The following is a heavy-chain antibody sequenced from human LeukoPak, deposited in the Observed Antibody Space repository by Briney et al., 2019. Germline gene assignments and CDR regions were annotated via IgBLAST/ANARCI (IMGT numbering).Heavy chain of an antibody. V-gene: IGHV1-2*02. CDR1: GYTFTGYY. CDR2: INPNSGGA. J-gene: IGHJ4*02. Sequence: ASVKVSCKASGYTFTGYYMHWVRQAPEQGLEWMGWINPNSGGANYAQKFQGRVTMTRDTSISTAYMELSRLRSDDTAVYYCARENSSSSDFDYWGQGTLVTVSS. D-gene: IGHD6-6*01. CDR3: ARENSSSSDFDY.